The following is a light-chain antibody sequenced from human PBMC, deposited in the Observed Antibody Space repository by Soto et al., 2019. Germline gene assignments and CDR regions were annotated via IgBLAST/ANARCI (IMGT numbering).Light chain of an antibody. J-gene: IGLJ1*01. CDR2: EAF. Sequence: QSALTQPASVSGSPGQSITISCTGTSSDVGSGNVVSWYQHYPGKAPQLMIYEAFKRPSGVSSRFSGSKSGNTASLTISGLQAEDEADYYCCSHAGSNTYVFGTGTKVTVL. CDR3: CSHAGSNTYV. CDR1: SSDVGSGNV. V-gene: IGLV2-23*01.